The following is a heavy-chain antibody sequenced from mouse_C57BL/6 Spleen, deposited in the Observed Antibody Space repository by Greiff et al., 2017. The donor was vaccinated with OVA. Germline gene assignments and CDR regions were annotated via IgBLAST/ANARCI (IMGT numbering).Heavy chain of an antibody. CDR3: ASPMGGYYFDY. CDR2: INPSTGGT. J-gene: IGHJ2*01. D-gene: IGHD1-1*02. V-gene: IGHV1-42*01. CDR1: GYSFTGYY. Sequence: VQLKQSGPELVKPGASVKISCKASGYSFTGYYMNWVKQSPEKSLEWIGEINPSTGGTTYNQKFKAKATLTVDKSSSTAYMQLKSLTSEDSAVYYCASPMGGYYFDYWGQGTTLTVSS.